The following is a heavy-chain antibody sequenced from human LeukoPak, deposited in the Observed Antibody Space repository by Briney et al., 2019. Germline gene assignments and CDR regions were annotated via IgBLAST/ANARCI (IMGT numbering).Heavy chain of an antibody. J-gene: IGHJ3*02. D-gene: IGHD6-19*01. V-gene: IGHV3-9*01. Sequence: GRSLRLSCAASGFTFDDYAMHWVRQAPGKGLEWVSGISWNSGSIGYADSVKGRFTISRDNAKNSLYLQMNSLRAEDTAFYRAKVIAVAGNDAFDIWGQGTMVTVSS. CDR2: ISWNSGSI. CDR3: AKVIAVAGNDAFDI. CDR1: GFTFDDYA.